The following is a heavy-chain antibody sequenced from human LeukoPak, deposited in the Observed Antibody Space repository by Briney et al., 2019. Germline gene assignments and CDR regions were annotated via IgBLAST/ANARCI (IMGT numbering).Heavy chain of an antibody. CDR1: GYTFTGYY. Sequence: ASVKVSCKASGYTFTGYYMHWVRQAPGQGLEWMGWINPNSGGTNYAQKFQGRVTMTRDTSISTAYMELSRLRSDDTAVYYCASLSGSYAFTSFDYWGQGTLVTVSS. CDR2: INPNSGGT. CDR3: ASLSGSYAFTSFDY. J-gene: IGHJ4*02. V-gene: IGHV1-2*02. D-gene: IGHD1-26*01.